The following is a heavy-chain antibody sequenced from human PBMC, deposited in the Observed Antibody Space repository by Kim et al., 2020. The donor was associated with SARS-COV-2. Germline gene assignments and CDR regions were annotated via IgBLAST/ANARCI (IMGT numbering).Heavy chain of an antibody. CDR2: ISYDGSNK. D-gene: IGHD1-26*01. J-gene: IGHJ1*01. CDR1: GFTFSSYA. Sequence: GGSLRLSCAASGFTFSSYAMHWVRHAPGKGLEWVAVISYDGSNKYYADSVKGRFTISRDNSKNTLYLQMNSLRAEDTAVYYCVVGATTFEYFQHWGQGTLVTVSS. CDR3: VVGATTFEYFQH. V-gene: IGHV3-30*04.